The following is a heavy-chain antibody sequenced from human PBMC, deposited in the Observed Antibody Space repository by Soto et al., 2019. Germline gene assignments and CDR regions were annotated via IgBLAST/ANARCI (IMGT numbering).Heavy chain of an antibody. CDR3: ATVHNTSRSFDY. J-gene: IGHJ4*02. CDR2: ISRSGVYT. CDR1: GFTFSSHA. Sequence: GGSLRLSCAASGFTFSSHAMSWVRQAPGKGLEWVSAISRSGVYTYYADSVKGRFTISRDNSKSTLYLHMNSLRAEDTAVYYCATVHNTSRSFDYWGQGTLVTVSS. V-gene: IGHV3-23*01. D-gene: IGHD1-20*01.